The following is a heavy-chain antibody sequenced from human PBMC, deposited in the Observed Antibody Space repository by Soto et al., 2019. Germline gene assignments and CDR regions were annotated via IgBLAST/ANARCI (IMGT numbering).Heavy chain of an antibody. J-gene: IGHJ3*02. Sequence: GGSLRLSCAASGFTFSSYSMNWVRQAPGKGLEWVSYISSSSSTIYYEDSVKGRFTIPRDNAKNSLYLKMNSLSAEDTAVYYCASLMGLLASPFDIWGQGTMVTVSS. D-gene: IGHD2-15*01. CDR2: ISSSSSTI. CDR1: GFTFSSYS. V-gene: IGHV3-48*01. CDR3: ASLMGLLASPFDI.